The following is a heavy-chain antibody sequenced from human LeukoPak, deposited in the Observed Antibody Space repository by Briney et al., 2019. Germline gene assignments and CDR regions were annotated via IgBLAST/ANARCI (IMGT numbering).Heavy chain of an antibody. CDR1: GGSVRGYY. Sequence: SETLSLTCVVSGGSVRGYYWGWIRQPPGRGPEWIGYVYYSGSTNYNPSFKSRITISVDTSRNQFSLQLSSVTAADTAVYYCARIYRYCSGGACYVLDNWGQGTLVAVSS. D-gene: IGHD2-15*01. J-gene: IGHJ4*02. CDR2: VYYSGST. CDR3: ARIYRYCSGGACYVLDN. V-gene: IGHV4-59*02.